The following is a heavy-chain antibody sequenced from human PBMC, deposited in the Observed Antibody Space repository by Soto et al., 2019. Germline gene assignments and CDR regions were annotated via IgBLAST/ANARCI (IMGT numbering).Heavy chain of an antibody. D-gene: IGHD2-2*02. Sequence: WETLSLTCAVYGGSFSGYYWSWIRQPPGKGLEWIGEINHSGVTNYNPSLKTRVTISVDTSKKQLSLKLSSVTAPDTAVYYCARGESYCTTTSCYTGWFDPWGQGTQVTVSS. V-gene: IGHV4-34*01. CDR2: INHSGVT. CDR3: ARGESYCTTTSCYTGWFDP. J-gene: IGHJ5*02. CDR1: GGSFSGYY.